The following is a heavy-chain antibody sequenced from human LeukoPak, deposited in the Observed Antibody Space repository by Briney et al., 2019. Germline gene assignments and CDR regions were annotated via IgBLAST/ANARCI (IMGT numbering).Heavy chain of an antibody. CDR1: GYTFIGYG. CDR2: ISGYNGNT. CDR3: ARDNTWYFDL. V-gene: IGHV1-18*01. D-gene: IGHD2/OR15-2a*01. J-gene: IGHJ2*01. Sequence: ASVKVSCKASGYTFIGYGISWVRQAPGQGLEWMGWISGYNGNTKYAQNVQGRVTVTKDTSTSTAYMELTSLRSDDTAVYYCARDNTWYFDLWGRGTLVTVSS.